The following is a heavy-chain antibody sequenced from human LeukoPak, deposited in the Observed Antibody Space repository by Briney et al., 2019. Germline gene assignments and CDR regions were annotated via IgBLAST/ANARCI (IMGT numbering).Heavy chain of an antibody. CDR3: ARAAMVTSFDY. D-gene: IGHD5-18*01. V-gene: IGHV4-59*01. CDR1: GGSISSYY. Sequence: SETLSLTCTVSGGSISSYYWSWIRQPPGKGLEWIGYIYYSGSTNYNPSLKSRATISVDTSKNQFSLKLSSVTAADTAVYYCARAAMVTSFDYWGQGTLVTVSS. CDR2: IYYSGST. J-gene: IGHJ4*02.